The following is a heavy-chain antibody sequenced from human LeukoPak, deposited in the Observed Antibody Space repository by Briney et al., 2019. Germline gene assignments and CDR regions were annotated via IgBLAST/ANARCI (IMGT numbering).Heavy chain of an antibody. CDR2: IYSGGRT. Sequence: GGSLGLSCAVSGFTVSSNSMTWVRQAPGKGLEWVSIIYSGGRTYYADSVKGRFTISRDNSRNTLYLQMNSLRAEDTAVYYCGRAPGWIDFWGQGTLVTVSS. CDR1: GFTVSSNS. CDR3: GRAPGWIDF. V-gene: IGHV3-66*01. J-gene: IGHJ4*02. D-gene: IGHD2-15*01.